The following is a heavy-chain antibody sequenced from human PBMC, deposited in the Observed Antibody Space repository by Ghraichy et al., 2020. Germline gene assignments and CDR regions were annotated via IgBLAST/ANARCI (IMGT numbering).Heavy chain of an antibody. V-gene: IGHV3-23*01. Sequence: GSLRLSCAASGFTFSSYAMSWVRQAPGKGLEWVSAISGSGGSTYYADSVKGRFTISRDNSKNTLYLQMNSLRAEDTAVYYCAKDLALDYYDSSGYYYPGFDYWGQGTLVTVSS. CDR1: GFTFSSYA. D-gene: IGHD3-22*01. J-gene: IGHJ4*02. CDR2: ISGSGGST. CDR3: AKDLALDYYDSSGYYYPGFDY.